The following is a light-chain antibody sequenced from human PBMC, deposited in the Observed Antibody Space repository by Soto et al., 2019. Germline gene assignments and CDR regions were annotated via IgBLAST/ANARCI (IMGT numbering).Light chain of an antibody. CDR1: RGIGST. CDR3: HQYAYSPLT. J-gene: IGKJ5*01. CDR2: DTS. Sequence: EIVLTQSPATLSLSPGERATLSCRASRGIGSTLAWYQQKPGQTPRLLIYDTSTRATGVPARLIGSASGTEFTLTIGRLEPEDFAVYYCHQYAYSPLTFGQGTRLEIK. V-gene: IGKV3D-11*03.